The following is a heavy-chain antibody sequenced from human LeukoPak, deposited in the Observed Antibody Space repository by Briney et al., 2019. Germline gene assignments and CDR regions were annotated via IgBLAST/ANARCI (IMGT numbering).Heavy chain of an antibody. Sequence: ASVKVSCKASGYTFTSYYMHWVRQAPGQGLEWMGIINPSGGSTSYAQKFQGRVTMTRDTSTSTVYMELSSLRSEDTAVYYCARGPRSIAVAGTCEAAARMMAYWGQGTLVTVSS. CDR2: INPSGGST. CDR3: ARGPRSIAVAGTCEAAARMMAY. CDR1: GYTFTSYY. J-gene: IGHJ4*02. D-gene: IGHD6-19*01. V-gene: IGHV1-46*01.